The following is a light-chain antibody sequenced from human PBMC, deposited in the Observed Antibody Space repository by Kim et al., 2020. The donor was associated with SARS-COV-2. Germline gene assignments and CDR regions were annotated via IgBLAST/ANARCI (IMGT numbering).Light chain of an antibody. CDR1: QSVTSNY. Sequence: LSPGERATLSCRARQSVTSNYLAWYQQKPGQPPRLLIYDASIRAAGIPDRFSGSGSGTDFTLTISRLEPEDFALYSCHQYGRSPHTFGQGTKLEI. V-gene: IGKV3-20*01. CDR3: HQYGRSPHT. J-gene: IGKJ2*01. CDR2: DAS.